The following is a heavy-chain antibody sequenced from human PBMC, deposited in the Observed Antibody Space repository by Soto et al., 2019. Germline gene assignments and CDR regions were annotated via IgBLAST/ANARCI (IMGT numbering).Heavy chain of an antibody. CDR1: GASIRSTDYY. V-gene: IGHV4-30-4*01. CDR3: VRTAREGAVAPHWFDR. CDR2: VYYTGST. J-gene: IGHJ5*02. D-gene: IGHD2-21*02. Sequence: SSETLSLTCTVSGASIRSTDYYWSWIRQAPGKGLEWIGHVYYTGSTYYNPSLMSRLTISVDTSKNQFSLKLTSVTAAETAVYYCVRTAREGAVAPHWFDRWGQGTQVTVSS.